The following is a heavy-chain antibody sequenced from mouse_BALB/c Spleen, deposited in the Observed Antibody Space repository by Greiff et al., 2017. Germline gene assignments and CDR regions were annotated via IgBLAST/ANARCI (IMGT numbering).Heavy chain of an antibody. V-gene: IGHV1-69*02. CDR3: ARSGRYSWFAY. CDR2: IDPSDSYT. D-gene: IGHD2-14*01. J-gene: IGHJ3*01. Sequence: QVQLQQPGAELVKPGASVKLSCKASGYTFTSYWMHWVKQRPGQGLEWIGEIDPSDSYTNYNQKFKGKATLTVDKSSSTAYMQLSSLTSEDSAVYYCARSGRYSWFAYWGQGTLVTVSA. CDR1: GYTFTSYW.